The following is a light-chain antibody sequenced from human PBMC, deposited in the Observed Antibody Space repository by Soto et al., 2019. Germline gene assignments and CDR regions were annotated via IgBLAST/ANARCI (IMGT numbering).Light chain of an antibody. J-gene: IGKJ1*01. CDR1: QDIHNY. V-gene: IGKV1-8*01. Sequence: AVLLTQSPSSFSASTGDRATITCRASQDIHNYLAWYQQVPGKAPKLLLYAASIFQTGVPSRFIGSGSGTDFTLTIDGLQSEDFATYFCQHYYNYPWTFGQGTTVE. CDR3: QHYYNYPWT. CDR2: AAS.